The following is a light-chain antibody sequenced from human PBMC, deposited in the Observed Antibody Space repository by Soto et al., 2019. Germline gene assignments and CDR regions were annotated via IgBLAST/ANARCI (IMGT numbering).Light chain of an antibody. Sequence: QSALTQPPSASGSPGQSVAISGTGTSSDVGGYNYVSWYQQHPGKAPKLMIYEVNQWPSGVPDRVSGSKSGNTAALTVSGLQAEDEADYYCSSAAGSSNVFGTGTKVTVL. CDR3: SSAAGSSNV. J-gene: IGLJ1*01. CDR2: EVN. CDR1: SSDVGGYNY. V-gene: IGLV2-8*01.